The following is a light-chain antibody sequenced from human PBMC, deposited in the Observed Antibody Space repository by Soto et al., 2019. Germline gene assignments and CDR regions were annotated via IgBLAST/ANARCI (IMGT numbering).Light chain of an antibody. CDR2: STS. CDR1: TGAVTSGYY. CDR3: LTYYGGAQV. Sequence: QTVVTQEPSLTVSPGGTVTLTCASSTGAVTSGYYPNWFQQKPGQAPRALIYSTSNTHSWTPPRFSGSLLGGKAALTLSGVQHEDEAEYYCLTYYGGAQVFGGGTKLTVL. J-gene: IGLJ2*01. V-gene: IGLV7-43*01.